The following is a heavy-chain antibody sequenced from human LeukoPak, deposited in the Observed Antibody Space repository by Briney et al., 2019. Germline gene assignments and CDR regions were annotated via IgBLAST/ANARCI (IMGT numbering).Heavy chain of an antibody. D-gene: IGHD6-13*01. J-gene: IGHJ4*02. CDR3: AKGTSSWHEFDY. V-gene: IGHV3-48*04. CDR2: ISSSTSNK. Sequence: GGSLRLSCAASGFSFNNYSMNWVRQAPGKGLEWLSYISSSTSNKYYADSVKGRFTISRDNSKNSLYLQMNSLRAEDTALYYCAKGTSSWHEFDYWGQGTLVTVSS. CDR1: GFSFNNYS.